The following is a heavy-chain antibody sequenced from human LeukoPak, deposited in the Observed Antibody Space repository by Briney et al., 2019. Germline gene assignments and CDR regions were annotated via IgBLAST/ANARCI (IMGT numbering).Heavy chain of an antibody. V-gene: IGHV1-18*01. J-gene: IGHJ6*02. CDR2: ISAYNGNT. D-gene: IGHD2-15*01. CDR1: GYTFTSYG. Sequence: ASVKVSCKASGYTFTSYGISWVRQAPGQGLEWTGWISAYNGNTNYAQKLQGRVTMTTDTSTSTAYMELRSLRSDDTAVYYCAILLHRGHYYYYGMDVWGQGTTVTVSS. CDR3: AILLHRGHYYYYGMDV.